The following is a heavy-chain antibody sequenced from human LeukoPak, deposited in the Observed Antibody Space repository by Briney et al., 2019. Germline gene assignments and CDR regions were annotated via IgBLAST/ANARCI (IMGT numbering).Heavy chain of an antibody. Sequence: PSETLSLTCTVSGGSISSGGYYWSWIRQPPGKGLEWIGYIYHSGSTYYNPSLKSRVTISVDRSKNQFSLKLSSVTAADTAVYYCARGEERYYDSSGYYWFDPWGQGTLVTVSS. CDR1: GGSISSGGYY. J-gene: IGHJ5*02. CDR2: IYHSGST. CDR3: ARGEERYYDSSGYYWFDP. V-gene: IGHV4-30-2*01. D-gene: IGHD3-22*01.